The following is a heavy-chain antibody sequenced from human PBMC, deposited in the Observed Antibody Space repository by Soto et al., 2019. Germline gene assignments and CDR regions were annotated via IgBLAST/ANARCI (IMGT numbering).Heavy chain of an antibody. D-gene: IGHD4-17*01. J-gene: IGHJ4*02. CDR3: AKGRYGDYDPDY. Sequence: EVQLLKSGGGLVQPGGSLRLSCAASGFTFNSYAMNWVRQAPGKGLEWVSGISGFGESTFYADSVKGRFTISRDSSQNTLYLQMNGLRVEDTAVYYCAKGRYGDYDPDYWAREPWSPSPQ. CDR2: ISGFGEST. CDR1: GFTFNSYA. V-gene: IGHV3-23*01.